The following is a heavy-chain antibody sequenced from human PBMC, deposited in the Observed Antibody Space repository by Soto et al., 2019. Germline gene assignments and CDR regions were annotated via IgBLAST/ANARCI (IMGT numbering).Heavy chain of an antibody. Sequence: LQLQESGPGLVKPSETLSLTCTVSGGSISSSNYYWGWIRQPPGKGLEWIGSIYYIGSTYYNPSLKSRVTISVDTSKNQFSLKLSSVTAADTAVYYCARLPRTYCSSTSCYTNAFDIWGQGTMVTVSS. V-gene: IGHV4-39*01. D-gene: IGHD2-2*02. CDR1: GGSISSSNYY. CDR3: ARLPRTYCSSTSCYTNAFDI. CDR2: IYYIGST. J-gene: IGHJ3*02.